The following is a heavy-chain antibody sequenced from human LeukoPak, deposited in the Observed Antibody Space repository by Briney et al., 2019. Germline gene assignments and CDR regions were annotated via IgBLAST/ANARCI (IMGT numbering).Heavy chain of an antibody. D-gene: IGHD3-10*01. Sequence: GGSLRLSCAASGFTFSSYAMHWVRQAPGKGLEWVANIKEDGSEKYYVDSVKGRFTISRDNSKKALYLQMNSLRAEDTAVYYCAGNRVRGHNWFDPWGQGTLVTVSS. J-gene: IGHJ5*02. V-gene: IGHV3-7*01. CDR1: GFTFSSYA. CDR3: AGNRVRGHNWFDP. CDR2: IKEDGSEK.